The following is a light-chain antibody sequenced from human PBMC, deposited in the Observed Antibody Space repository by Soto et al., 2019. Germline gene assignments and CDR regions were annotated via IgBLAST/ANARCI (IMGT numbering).Light chain of an antibody. CDR3: QQRRNWLT. CDR1: QSVSSY. V-gene: IGKV3-11*01. CDR2: DAT. Sequence: EVVLTQSPATLSLSPGERATLSCRASQSVSSYLAWYQQKPGQAPRLLIYDATNRATGTPARFSASGSGTDFTHTINNLEPEDFAIYYCQQRRNWLTFGGGTKVEIK. J-gene: IGKJ4*01.